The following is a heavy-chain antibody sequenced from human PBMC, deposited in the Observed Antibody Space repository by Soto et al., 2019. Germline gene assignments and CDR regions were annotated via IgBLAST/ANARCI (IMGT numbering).Heavy chain of an antibody. D-gene: IGHD3-16*01. J-gene: IGHJ4*02. Sequence: EVQLLESGGGLVQPGGSLRLSCAASGFTFSSYAMSWVRQAPGKGLEWVSAISGSGGSTYYADSVKGRFTISRDNSKNTLYLQMNSLRAEDTAVYYCANDRLGPLSYLDYWGQGTLVTVSS. V-gene: IGHV3-23*01. CDR2: ISGSGGST. CDR3: ANDRLGPLSYLDY. CDR1: GFTFSSYA.